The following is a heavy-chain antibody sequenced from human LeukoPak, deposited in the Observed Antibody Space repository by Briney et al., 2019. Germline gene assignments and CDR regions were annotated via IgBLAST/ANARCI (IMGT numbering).Heavy chain of an antibody. CDR2: INWNSGSI. D-gene: IGHD3-10*02. Sequence: GGSLRLSCAASGFTFDDYAMHWVRQVPGKGLEWVSGINWNSGSIEYADSVKGRFTISRDNAKNSLYLQMNSLRAEDTAVYYCAELGITMIGGVWGKGTTVTISS. V-gene: IGHV3-9*01. CDR3: AELGITMIGGV. CDR1: GFTFDDYA. J-gene: IGHJ6*04.